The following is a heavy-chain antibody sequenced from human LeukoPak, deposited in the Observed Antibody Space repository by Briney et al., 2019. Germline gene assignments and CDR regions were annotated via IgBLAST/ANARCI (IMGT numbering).Heavy chain of an antibody. CDR1: GFTFSSYA. V-gene: IGHV3-30-3*01. CDR2: ISYDGSNK. CDR3: AREIVVVPAAIPSGDY. D-gene: IGHD2-2*02. Sequence: GGSLRLSCAASGFTFSSYAMHWVRQAPGKGLEWVAVISYDGSNKYYADSVKGRFTISRDNSKNMLYLQMNSLRAEDTAVYYCAREIVVVPAAIPSGDYWGQGTLVTVSS. J-gene: IGHJ4*02.